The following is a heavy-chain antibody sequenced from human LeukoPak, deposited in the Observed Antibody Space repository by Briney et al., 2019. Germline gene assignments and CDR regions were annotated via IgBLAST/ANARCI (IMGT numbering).Heavy chain of an antibody. CDR1: GGTFSSYA. CDR2: IIPIFGTA. D-gene: IGHD6-13*01. Sequence: ASVKVSCKASGGTFSSYAISWVRQAPGQGLEWMGGIIPIFGTANYAQKFQGRVTITTDESTSTAYMELSSLRSEDTAVYYCASYKGSWYWFDPWGQGTLVTLSS. J-gene: IGHJ5*02. CDR3: ASYKGSWYWFDP. V-gene: IGHV1-69*05.